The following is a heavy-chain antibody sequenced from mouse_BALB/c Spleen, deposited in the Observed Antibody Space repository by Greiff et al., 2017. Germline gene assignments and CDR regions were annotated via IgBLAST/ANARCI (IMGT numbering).Heavy chain of an antibody. Sequence: VMLVESGPGLVAPSQSLSITCTVSGFSLTSYGVHWVRQPPGKGLEWLGVIWAGGSTNYNSALMSRLSISKDNSKSQVFLKMNSLQTDDTAMYYCAREGVEAFAYWGQGTLVTVSA. CDR3: AREGVEAFAY. J-gene: IGHJ3*01. D-gene: IGHD1-1*02. CDR1: GFSLTSYG. V-gene: IGHV2-9*02. CDR2: IWAGGST.